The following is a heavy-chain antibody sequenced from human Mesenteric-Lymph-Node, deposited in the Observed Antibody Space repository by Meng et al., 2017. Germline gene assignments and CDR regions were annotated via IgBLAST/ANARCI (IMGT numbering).Heavy chain of an antibody. J-gene: IGHJ4*02. CDR3: ARGYSSGEGYFES. V-gene: IGHV4-61*01. Sequence: SETLSPTCTVSGDSASSRSHYWNWIRQTPGKKLEWIGYVYSTGITNYNPSLEIRVTISLDTSMIQFSLNMTSVTAADTAFYYSARGYSSGEGYFESWGQGTLVTVSS. CDR1: GDSASSRSHY. D-gene: IGHD2-15*01. CDR2: VYSTGIT.